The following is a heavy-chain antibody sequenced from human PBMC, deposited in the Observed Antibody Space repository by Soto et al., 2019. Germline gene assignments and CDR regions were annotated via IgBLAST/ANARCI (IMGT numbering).Heavy chain of an antibody. D-gene: IGHD3-3*01. CDR3: AKYRGSGYYTYPYYYYGMDV. Sequence: GSLRLSCAASGFTFSSYAMSWVRQAPGKGLEWVSAISGSGGSTYYADSVKGRLTISRDNSKNTLYLQMNSLRADDTAVYYCAKYRGSGYYTYPYYYYGMDVWGQGTTVTVSS. J-gene: IGHJ6*02. CDR1: GFTFSSYA. CDR2: ISGSGGST. V-gene: IGHV3-23*01.